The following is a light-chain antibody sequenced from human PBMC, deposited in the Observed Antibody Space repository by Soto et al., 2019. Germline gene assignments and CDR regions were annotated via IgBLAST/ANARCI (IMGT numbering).Light chain of an antibody. J-gene: IGLJ1*01. CDR3: SSYTSSSHP. CDR2: EVS. CDR1: SSDVGGYNY. V-gene: IGLV2-14*01. Sequence: QSALTQPASVSGSPGQSITISCTGTSSDVGGYNYVSWYQQHPGKAPKLMIYEVSNRPSGVSNRFSGSKSGNTASLTISGLQADDEADYYCSSYTSSSHPFGTGTKLTVL.